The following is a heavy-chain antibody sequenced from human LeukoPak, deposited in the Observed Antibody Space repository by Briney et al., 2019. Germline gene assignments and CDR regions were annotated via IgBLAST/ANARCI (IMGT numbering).Heavy chain of an antibody. Sequence: GGSLRLSCAASGFTFSSYAMSWVRQAPGKGLEWVSAISGSGGSTYYAASVKGRFTISRDNSKNTLYLQMTSLRAEDTAVYYCAKSWYYYDSSGYFPLNDAFDIWGQGTMVTVSS. D-gene: IGHD3-22*01. CDR1: GFTFSSYA. CDR3: AKSWYYYDSSGYFPLNDAFDI. CDR2: ISGSGGST. J-gene: IGHJ3*02. V-gene: IGHV3-23*01.